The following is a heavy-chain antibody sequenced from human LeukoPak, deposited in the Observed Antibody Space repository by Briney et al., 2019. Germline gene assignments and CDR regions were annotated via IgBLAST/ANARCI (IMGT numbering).Heavy chain of an antibody. CDR1: GFTFSSYS. J-gene: IGHJ6*04. CDR2: ISSSSSYI. Sequence: GGSLRLSCAASGFTFSSYSMNWVRQAPGKGLEWVSSISSSSSYIYYAYSVKGRFTISRDNAKNSLYLQMNSLRAEDTAVYYCARDQLIVVVPAAIDYYYYGMDVWGKGTTVTVSS. CDR3: ARDQLIVVVPAAIDYYYYGMDV. V-gene: IGHV3-21*01. D-gene: IGHD2-2*01.